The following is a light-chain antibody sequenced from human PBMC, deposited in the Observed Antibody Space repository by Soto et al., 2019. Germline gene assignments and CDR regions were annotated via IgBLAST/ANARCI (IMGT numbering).Light chain of an antibody. CDR3: QQYNDWPLT. J-gene: IGKJ4*01. Sequence: EILMTQSPATLSLSPGEGLTLSCRASQSISRTLAWYQQRPGQAPRLLIYGASSRATGVPARFSGSGSGTEFTLTISSLKSEDFEVYYCQQYNDWPLTFGGGTKVDIK. CDR2: GAS. V-gene: IGKV3-15*01. CDR1: QSISRT.